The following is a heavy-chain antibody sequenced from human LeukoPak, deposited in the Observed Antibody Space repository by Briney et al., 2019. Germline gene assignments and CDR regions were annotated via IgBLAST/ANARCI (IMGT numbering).Heavy chain of an antibody. J-gene: IGHJ4*02. Sequence: GGSLRLSCAASGFTFDDYAMHWVRQAPGKGLEWVSGISWNSGGIGYADSVKGRFTISRDNAENSLYLQMSSLRIEDTALYYCARDEDYNSGSYIDYWGQGTLVTVSS. CDR1: GFTFDDYA. V-gene: IGHV3-9*01. D-gene: IGHD3-10*01. CDR2: ISWNSGGI. CDR3: ARDEDYNSGSYIDY.